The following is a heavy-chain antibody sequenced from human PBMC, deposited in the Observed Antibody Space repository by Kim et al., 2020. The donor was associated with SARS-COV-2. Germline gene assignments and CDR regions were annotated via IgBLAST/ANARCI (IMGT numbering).Heavy chain of an antibody. J-gene: IGHJ6*02. V-gene: IGHV3-30*18. CDR2: ITYKGINQ. D-gene: IGHD4-17*01. CDR1: GFTFSSYV. CDR3: AKDRGGDYGEYGMDV. Sequence: GGSLRLSCAASGFTFSSYVIHCGRTAQCKGLECVAVITYKGINQNNEDSVNGRFTNSRDNSKKTLYLQMNSLRAEDTAVYYCAKDRGGDYGEYGMDVWGQGTTVTVSS.